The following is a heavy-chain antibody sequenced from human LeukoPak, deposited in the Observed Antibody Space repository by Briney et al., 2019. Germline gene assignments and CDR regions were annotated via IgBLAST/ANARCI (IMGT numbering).Heavy chain of an antibody. CDR3: ARTTVVTLIDY. V-gene: IGHV3-21*01. Sequence: PGGSLRLSCAASGFTFSGSSMSWVRQAPGKGLEWFSSISSSSSYIYYADSVKGRFTVSRDNAKNSLYLLMNSLRAEDTAVYYCARTTVVTLIDYWGQGTLVTVSS. D-gene: IGHD4-23*01. J-gene: IGHJ4*02. CDR2: ISSSSSYI. CDR1: GFTFSGSS.